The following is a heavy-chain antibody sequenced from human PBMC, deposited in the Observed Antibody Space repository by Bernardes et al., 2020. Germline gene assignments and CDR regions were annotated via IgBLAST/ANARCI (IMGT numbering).Heavy chain of an antibody. CDR2: TSQRGDKT. D-gene: IGHD2-2*03. CDR3: AKGPPMDIAYFDH. Sequence: GSLQLPCVSSGFSFNTHATTWVLQVPGIGLVWVNTTSQRGDKTFYPDSVKGRFTISRDNSKNTVYLQMSSLRAEDTATYYCAKGPPMDIAYFDHWGQGTRVTVSS. V-gene: IGHV3-23*01. J-gene: IGHJ4*02. CDR1: GFSFNTHA.